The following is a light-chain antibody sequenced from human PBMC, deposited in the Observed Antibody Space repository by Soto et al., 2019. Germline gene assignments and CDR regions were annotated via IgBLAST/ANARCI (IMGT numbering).Light chain of an antibody. V-gene: IGKV1-5*03. CDR2: KAS. J-gene: IGKJ1*01. CDR3: HQYGRSWT. CDR1: QTISSW. Sequence: DVQRSQGTYTLSGCVADHVNITCRASQTISSWLAWYQQKPGKAPKLLIYKASTLKSGIPDRFSGSGSGTEFTLTISRLEPEDFAVFYCHQYGRSWTLGQGTKVDI.